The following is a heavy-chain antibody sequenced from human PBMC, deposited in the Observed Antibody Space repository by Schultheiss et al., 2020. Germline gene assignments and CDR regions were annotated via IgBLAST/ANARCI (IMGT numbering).Heavy chain of an antibody. D-gene: IGHD1-26*01. V-gene: IGHV3-48*01. CDR3: AKIFGGSYSI. Sequence: GGSLRLSCAASGFIFSSYAMSWVRQAPGKGLEWVSYISSSSSTIYYADSVKGRFTISRDNAKNSLFLQMNSLRVEDTAVYYCAKIFGGSYSIWGQGTLVTVSS. CDR2: ISSSSSTI. CDR1: GFIFSSYA. J-gene: IGHJ4*02.